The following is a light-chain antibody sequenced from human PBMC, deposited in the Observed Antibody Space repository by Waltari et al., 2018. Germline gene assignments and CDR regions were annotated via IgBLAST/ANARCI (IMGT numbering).Light chain of an antibody. V-gene: IGLV2-11*01. Sequence: QSALTQPRSVSGSPGPSVTFPCTGTSSDVGAYNYVSWYQHNPGKAPNPMVYDVDTRPSGVPDRFSGSKSGNTASLTISGLQAEDEADYYCCSYAGSYGGSYSVVFGGGTKVTVL. J-gene: IGLJ2*01. CDR2: DVD. CDR3: CSYAGSYGGSYSVV. CDR1: SSDVGAYNY.